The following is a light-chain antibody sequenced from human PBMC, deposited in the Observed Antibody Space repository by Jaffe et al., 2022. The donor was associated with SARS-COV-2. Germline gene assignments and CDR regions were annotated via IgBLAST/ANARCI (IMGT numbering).Light chain of an antibody. CDR2: RDD. CDR3: QVWDTIVV. V-gene: IGLV3-9*01. Sequence: SYDLTQPLSVSVAPGQTARITCGGNNIGSKNVHWYQQKPGQAPVLVIYRDDSRPSGIPERFSGSNSGNTATLTISRAQVGDEADYFCQVWDTIVVFGGGTKLTVL. CDR1: NIGSKN. J-gene: IGLJ3*02.